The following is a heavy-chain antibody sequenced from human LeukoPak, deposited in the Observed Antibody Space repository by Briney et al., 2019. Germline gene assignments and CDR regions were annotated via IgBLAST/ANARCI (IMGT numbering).Heavy chain of an antibody. CDR1: GFTFSSYS. CDR2: ISSSSSYI. V-gene: IGHV3-21*01. D-gene: IGHD2-21*02. CDR3: AITYCGGDCPFDY. Sequence: GGSLRLSCAASGFTFSSYSMNWVRQAPGKGLEWVSSISSSSSYIYYTDSVKGRFTISRDNAKNSLYLQVNSLRAEDTAVYYCAITYCGGDCPFDYWGQGTLVTVSS. J-gene: IGHJ4*02.